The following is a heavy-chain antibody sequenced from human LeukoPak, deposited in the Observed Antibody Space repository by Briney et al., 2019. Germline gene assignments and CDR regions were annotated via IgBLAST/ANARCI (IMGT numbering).Heavy chain of an antibody. Sequence: GGSLRLSCAASEFTLSSYSMNWVRQAPGKGLEWVSSLSSSSSYIYYADSMKGRFTISRDNAKNSLFLQMNSLRAEDTAVYFCARDRLSSGWLTDSWGQGTLVTVSS. J-gene: IGHJ4*02. CDR3: ARDRLSSGWLTDS. CDR2: LSSSSSYI. V-gene: IGHV3-21*01. CDR1: EFTLSSYS. D-gene: IGHD6-19*01.